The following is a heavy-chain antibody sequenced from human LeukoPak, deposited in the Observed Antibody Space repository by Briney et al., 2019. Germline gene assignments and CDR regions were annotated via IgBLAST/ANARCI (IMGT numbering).Heavy chain of an antibody. CDR3: ASSVVGGLGLDY. J-gene: IGHJ4*02. CDR1: GFTFSGYD. D-gene: IGHD1-26*01. V-gene: IGHV3-30*02. Sequence: GSLRPSCAASGFTFSGYDLHWVRQAPGKGLGWVAFIRYDGSNKYYADSVTGRFTISRDNSKNTLYLQMNSLRAEDTAVYYCASSVVGGLGLDYWGQGTLVTVSS. CDR2: IRYDGSNK.